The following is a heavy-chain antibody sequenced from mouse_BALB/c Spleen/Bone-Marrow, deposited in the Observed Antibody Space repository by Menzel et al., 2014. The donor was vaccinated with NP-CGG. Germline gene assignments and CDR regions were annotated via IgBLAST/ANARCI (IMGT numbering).Heavy chain of an antibody. CDR1: GYTFTSYW. V-gene: IGHV1-69*02. J-gene: IGHJ2*01. CDR3: TRSEFCFEY. CDR2: IYPSDSYT. Sequence: HVPLQQSGVELVRPGASVQLSCKASGYTFTSYWINWVKQRPGQGLEGIGNIYPSDSYTNYNQKFKDKATLTVDKSSSTAYMQLSSPTVENSAVYYCTRSEFCFEYGGQGTTLTVAS.